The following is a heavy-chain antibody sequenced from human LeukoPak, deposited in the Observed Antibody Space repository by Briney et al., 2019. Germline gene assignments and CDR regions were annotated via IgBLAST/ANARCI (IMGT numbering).Heavy chain of an antibody. J-gene: IGHJ6*03. CDR2: IYTSGST. D-gene: IGHD6-13*01. CDR3: AREEQLVRGSYHYYYYMDV. Sequence: MPSETLSLTCTVSGGSISSYYWSWIRQPGGKGLEWIGRIYTSGSTNYNPSLKSRVTMSVDTSKNQFSLKLSSVTAADTAVYYCAREEQLVRGSYHYYYYMDVWGKGTTVTVSS. CDR1: GGSISSYY. V-gene: IGHV4-4*07.